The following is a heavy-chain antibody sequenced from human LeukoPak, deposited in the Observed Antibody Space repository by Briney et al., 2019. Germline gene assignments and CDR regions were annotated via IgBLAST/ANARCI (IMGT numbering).Heavy chain of an antibody. CDR2: ISYDGSNK. Sequence: GRSLRLSCAASGFTFSSYAMHWVRQAPGKGLEWVAVISYDGSNKYYADSVKGRFTISRDNSKNTLYLQMNSLRAEDTAVYYCAREPTVTYYYYMDVWGKGTTVTVSS. V-gene: IGHV3-30*04. J-gene: IGHJ6*03. D-gene: IGHD4-11*01. CDR1: GFTFSSYA. CDR3: AREPTVTYYYYMDV.